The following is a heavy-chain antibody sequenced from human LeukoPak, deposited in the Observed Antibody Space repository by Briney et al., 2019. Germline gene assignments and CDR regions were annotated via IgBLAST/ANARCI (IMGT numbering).Heavy chain of an antibody. CDR2: MYYSGST. J-gene: IGHJ4*02. CDR3: ARHRNYYDSSGYPDFDC. Sequence: SETLSLTCTVSGGSISSSSYYWGWIRQPPGKGLEWIGSMYYSGSTYYNPSLKSRVIMSVDTSKNQFSLKLRSVTAADTAVYYCARHRNYYDSSGYPDFDCWGQGTPVTVSS. CDR1: GGSISSSSYY. V-gene: IGHV4-39*01. D-gene: IGHD3-22*01.